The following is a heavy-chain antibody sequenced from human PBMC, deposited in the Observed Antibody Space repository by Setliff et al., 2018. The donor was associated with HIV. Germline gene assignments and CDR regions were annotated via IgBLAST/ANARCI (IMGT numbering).Heavy chain of an antibody. CDR3: AGETYYYDSIGYWRSDAFDV. J-gene: IGHJ3*01. Sequence: SETLSLTCTVSGASISGYYWSWIRQTPGKGLEWIGSIHGDGTTNHNPSLKSRVTISLDTPRNHFSLNLHSVTAADTAVYYCAGETYYYDSIGYWRSDAFDVWGQGTMVTVSS. D-gene: IGHD3-22*01. CDR2: IHGDGTT. CDR1: GASISGYY. V-gene: IGHV4-4*08.